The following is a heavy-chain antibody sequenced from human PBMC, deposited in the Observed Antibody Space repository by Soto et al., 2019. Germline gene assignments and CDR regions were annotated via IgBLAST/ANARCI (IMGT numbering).Heavy chain of an antibody. CDR1: GSTFTSYW. Sequence: GGSLRLSCAAAGSTFTSYWMTWVRQAPGKGLEWVAKIKQDGSEKYYVDSVKGRFTISRDNAKESVYLQMNSLRVEDTAVYYCAGSGWAVHFYYFCQGTRLTVSS. V-gene: IGHV3-7*01. J-gene: IGHJ4*02. D-gene: IGHD6-19*01. CDR2: IKQDGSEK. CDR3: AGSGWAVHFYY.